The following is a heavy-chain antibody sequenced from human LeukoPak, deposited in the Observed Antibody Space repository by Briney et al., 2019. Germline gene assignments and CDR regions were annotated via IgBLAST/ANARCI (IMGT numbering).Heavy chain of an antibody. D-gene: IGHD3-10*01. V-gene: IGHV3-30-3*01. CDR1: GFTFSSYA. J-gene: IGHJ4*02. CDR2: MSYDGSNK. Sequence: GGSLRLSCAASGFTFSSYAMHWVRQAPGKGLEWVAVMSYDGSNKYYADSVKGRFTISRDNSKNTLYLQMNSLRAEDRAVYYCVRQAGVFWGQGTLVTVSS. CDR3: VRQAGVF.